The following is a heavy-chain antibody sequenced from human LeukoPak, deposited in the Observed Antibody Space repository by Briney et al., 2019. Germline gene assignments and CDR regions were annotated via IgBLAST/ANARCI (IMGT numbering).Heavy chain of an antibody. CDR3: ARGVSSGWPYYYYYYMDV. CDR1: GGSFSGYY. D-gene: IGHD6-19*01. CDR2: INHSGST. J-gene: IGHJ6*03. V-gene: IGHV4-34*01. Sequence: SETLSLTCAVYGGSFSGYYWSWIRQPPGKGLEWIGEINHSGSTNYNPSLKSRITISVDTSKNQFSLKLSSVTAPDTAVYYCARGVSSGWPYYYYYYMDVWGKGTTVTVSS.